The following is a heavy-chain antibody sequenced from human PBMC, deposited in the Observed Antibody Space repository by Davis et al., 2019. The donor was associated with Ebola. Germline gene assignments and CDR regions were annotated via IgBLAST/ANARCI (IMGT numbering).Heavy chain of an antibody. CDR3: ARDYYDNSGDGFDI. J-gene: IGHJ3*02. CDR1: GVMFSRYW. Sequence: PGGSLRLSCAASGVMFSRYWMSWVRQAPGKGLEWVANIKEDGSATNYVDSVKGRFTISRDNAKKSLYLQLNSLRADDTAMYYCARDYYDNSGDGFDIWGQGTIVTVSS. CDR2: IKEDGSAT. V-gene: IGHV3-7*01. D-gene: IGHD3-22*01.